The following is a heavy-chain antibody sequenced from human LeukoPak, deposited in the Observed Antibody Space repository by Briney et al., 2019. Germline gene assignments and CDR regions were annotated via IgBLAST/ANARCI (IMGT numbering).Heavy chain of an antibody. CDR3: ARVLPAMVRGVYFDY. Sequence: SEALSLTCAVPGGSLHTRNWWRWVRQSPDKGLEWIGEIYHNGTNNYNPSLKSRVTMSVDTSENPFSLRLTSVTSANTAVYYCARVLPAMVRGVYFDYWGQGTLVTVSS. D-gene: IGHD3-10*01. CDR2: IYHNGTN. CDR1: GGSLHTRNW. J-gene: IGHJ4*02. V-gene: IGHV4-4*02.